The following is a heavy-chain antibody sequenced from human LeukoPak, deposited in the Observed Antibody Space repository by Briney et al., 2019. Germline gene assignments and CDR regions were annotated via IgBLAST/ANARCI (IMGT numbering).Heavy chain of an antibody. Sequence: KSGGSLRLSCAASGFTFSSYSMNWVRQAPGKGLEWVSSISSSSSYIYYADSVKGRFTISRDNSKNTLYLQMNSLRAEDTAVYYCAKDYAVGSIDYWGQGTLVTVSS. CDR3: AKDYAVGSIDY. J-gene: IGHJ4*02. V-gene: IGHV3-21*04. CDR1: GFTFSSYS. CDR2: ISSSSSYI. D-gene: IGHD3-16*01.